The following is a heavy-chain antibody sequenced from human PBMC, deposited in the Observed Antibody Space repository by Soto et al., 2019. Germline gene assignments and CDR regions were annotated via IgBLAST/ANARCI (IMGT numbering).Heavy chain of an antibody. CDR3: ARVEGGSVTGDYYGMDV. V-gene: IGHV4-38-2*01. CDR2: IYHSGST. J-gene: IGHJ6*02. CDR1: GYSISSGYY. D-gene: IGHD3-10*01. Sequence: SETLSLTCAVSGYSISSGYYWGWIRQPPGKGLEWIGSIYHSGSTYYNPSLKSRVTISVDTSKNQFSLKLSSVTAADTAVYYCARVEGGSVTGDYYGMDVWGQGTTVTVSS.